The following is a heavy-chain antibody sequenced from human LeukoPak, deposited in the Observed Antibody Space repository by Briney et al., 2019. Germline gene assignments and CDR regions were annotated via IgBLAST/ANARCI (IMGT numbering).Heavy chain of an antibody. CDR1: GYSFTTHW. CDR2: IYPGDSDT. V-gene: IGHV5-51*01. J-gene: IGHJ4*02. CDR3: ARKGQDSDNIYYFDY. D-gene: IGHD1-26*01. Sequence: GESLKISCKGSGYSFTTHWIGWVRQMPGKGLEWMGIIYPGDSDTRYSPSFQGQVTISADKSISTAYLQWSSLKASDTAMYYCARKGQDSDNIYYFDYWGQGTLVTVSS.